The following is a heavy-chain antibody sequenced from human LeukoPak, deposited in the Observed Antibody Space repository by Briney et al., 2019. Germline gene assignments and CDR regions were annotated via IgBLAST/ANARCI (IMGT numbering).Heavy chain of an antibody. D-gene: IGHD1-26*01. CDR3: ASRFSGSYYFDY. CDR1: GFTFSNYW. J-gene: IGHJ4*02. V-gene: IGHV3-7*01. Sequence: GGSLRLSCAASGFTFSNYWMSWVRQAPGKGLEWVANIKQDGSETYYVDSVTGRFTISRDNAKNSLSLQMNSLRAEDTAVYYCASRFSGSYYFDYWGQGTLVTVSS. CDR2: IKQDGSET.